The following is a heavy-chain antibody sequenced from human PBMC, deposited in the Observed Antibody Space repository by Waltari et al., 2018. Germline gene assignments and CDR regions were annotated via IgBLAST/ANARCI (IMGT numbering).Heavy chain of an antibody. V-gene: IGHV3-20*04. D-gene: IGHD3-16*01. CDR3: ARYLNWGLPRFDN. CDR1: GFKFHDFG. CDR2: ITWNGGII. J-gene: IGHJ4*02. Sequence: EVQLAESGGAVVRPGGSLRFTCVASGFKFHDFGMSWVRRVPGKGLEWVSGITWNGGIISYSDSVKGRFTITRDNDKNSLSLQMTSLRVEDTALYYCARYLNWGLPRFDNWGQGTQVTVSS.